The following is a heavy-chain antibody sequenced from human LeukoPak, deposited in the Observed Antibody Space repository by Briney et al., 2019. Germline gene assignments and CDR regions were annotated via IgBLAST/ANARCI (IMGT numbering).Heavy chain of an antibody. V-gene: IGHV1-18*04. D-gene: IGHD2-15*01. CDR2: ISAYNGNT. Sequence: ASVKVSCKASGYTFTSYGISWVRQAPGQGLEWMGWISAYNGNTNYAQKLQGRVTMTTDTSTSTAYMELRSLRSDDTAVYYCARERRCSGGSCYSSWYYFDYWGQGTLVTVSS. CDR1: GYTFTSYG. J-gene: IGHJ4*02. CDR3: ARERRCSGGSCYSSWYYFDY.